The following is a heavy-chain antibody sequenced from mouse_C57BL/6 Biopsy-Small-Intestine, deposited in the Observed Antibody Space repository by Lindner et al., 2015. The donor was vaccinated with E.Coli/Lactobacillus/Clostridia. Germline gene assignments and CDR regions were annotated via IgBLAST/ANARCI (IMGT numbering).Heavy chain of an antibody. Sequence: VQLQESGAELVRPGASVKLSCTASGFNIKDDYMHWVKQRPEQDLEWIGRIDPANGNTKYAPKFQDKATITADTSSNTAYLQLSSLTSEDTAVYYCASYYSNPWFAYWGQGTLVTVSA. CDR1: GFNIKDDY. J-gene: IGHJ3*01. CDR2: IDPANGNT. CDR3: ASYYSNPWFAY. V-gene: IGHV14-3*01. D-gene: IGHD2-5*01.